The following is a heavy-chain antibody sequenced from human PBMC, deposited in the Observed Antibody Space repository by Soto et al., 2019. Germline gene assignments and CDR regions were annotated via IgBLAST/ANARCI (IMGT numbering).Heavy chain of an antibody. CDR2: INAGNGNT. D-gene: IGHD6-6*01. V-gene: IGHV1-3*01. CDR1: GYTFTSYA. Sequence: GASVKVSCKASGYTFTSYAMHWVRQAPGQRLEWMEWINAGNGNTKYSQKFQGRVTITADESTSTAYMELSSLRSEDTAVYYCASAESLGGSSFEFDPWGQGTLVTVSS. J-gene: IGHJ5*02. CDR3: ASAESLGGSSFEFDP.